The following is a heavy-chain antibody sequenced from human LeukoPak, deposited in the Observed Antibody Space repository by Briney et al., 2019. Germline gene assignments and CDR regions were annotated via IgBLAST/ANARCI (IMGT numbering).Heavy chain of an antibody. D-gene: IGHD5-12*01. J-gene: IGHJ4*02. Sequence: GGSLRLSCAASGFVFSNYWMSWVRQAPGKGLEWVANIKPDGTEKYYVDSLKGRFTISRDNAKNTLYLQMNSLRAEDTAVYYCAKDWLFDYWGQGTLVTVSS. V-gene: IGHV3-7*04. CDR1: GFVFSNYW. CDR2: IKPDGTEK. CDR3: AKDWLFDY.